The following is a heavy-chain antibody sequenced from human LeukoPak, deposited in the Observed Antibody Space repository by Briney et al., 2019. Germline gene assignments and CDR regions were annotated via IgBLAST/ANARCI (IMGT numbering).Heavy chain of an antibody. CDR3: ARDQQGELLWLGELSYYYGMDV. D-gene: IGHD3-10*01. J-gene: IGHJ6*04. CDR2: ISSSGSTI. V-gene: IGHV3-48*03. CDR1: GFTFSSYE. Sequence: GGSLRLSCAASGFTFSSYEMNWVRQAPGKGLEWVSYISSSGSTIYYADSVKGRFTISRDNAKNSLYLQMNSLRAEDTAVYYCARDQQGELLWLGELSYYYGMDVWGKGTTVTVSS.